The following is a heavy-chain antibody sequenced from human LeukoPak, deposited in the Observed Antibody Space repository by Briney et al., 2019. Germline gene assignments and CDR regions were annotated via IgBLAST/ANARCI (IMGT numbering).Heavy chain of an antibody. Sequence: PSETLSLTCAVYGGTFSGYYWSWIRQPPGKGLEWIGEINHSGSTNYNPSLKSRVTISVDTSKNQFSLKLSSVTAADTAVYYCASWNPYYYGSGSLYYWGQGTLVTVSS. CDR2: INHSGST. CDR1: GGTFSGYY. J-gene: IGHJ4*02. V-gene: IGHV4-34*01. CDR3: ASWNPYYYGSGSLYY. D-gene: IGHD3-10*01.